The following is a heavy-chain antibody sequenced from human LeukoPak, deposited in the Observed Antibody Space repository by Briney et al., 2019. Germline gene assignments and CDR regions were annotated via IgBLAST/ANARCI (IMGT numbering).Heavy chain of an antibody. CDR1: GYTFTSYD. CDR3: ARGNTIAVAGTSGYYYYYGMDV. V-gene: IGHV1-8*01. J-gene: IGHJ6*02. D-gene: IGHD6-19*01. CDR2: MNPNSGNT. Sequence: ASVKVSCKASGYTFTSYDINWVRQATGQGLEWMGWMNPNSGNTGYAQKFRGRVTMTRNTSISTAYMELSSLRSEDTAVYYCARGNTIAVAGTSGYYYYYGMDVWGQGTTVTVSS.